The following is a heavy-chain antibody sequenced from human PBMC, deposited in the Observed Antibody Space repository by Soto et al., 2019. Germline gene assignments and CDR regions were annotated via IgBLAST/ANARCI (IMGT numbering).Heavy chain of an antibody. Sequence: PSVTLRLTWTLASRYLDNRDDNSSWIRPPPGKGLGWLGYVYYSGTTNYNPFLTSRVTLSLDKSTNQFSLKMNSVTAADTAGSYGARDGTEGRDEFETWDQGTL. J-gene: IGHJ5*02. CDR2: VYYSGTT. V-gene: IGHV4-61*08. CDR3: ARDGTEGRDEFET. CDR1: SRYLDNRDDN. D-gene: IGHD3-10*01.